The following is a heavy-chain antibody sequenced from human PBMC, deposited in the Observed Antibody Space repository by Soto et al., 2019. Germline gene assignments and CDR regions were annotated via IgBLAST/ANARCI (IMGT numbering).Heavy chain of an antibody. CDR1: GFTFSSYD. Sequence: CSASGFTFSSYDMHWVRKGTGKGLEWVSAIGTTGDTYYAGSVKGRFTISRENAKNSLYLQMNSLRAGDTAIYFCARAIGPTLFDYWGQGTLVTVSS. J-gene: IGHJ4*02. V-gene: IGHV3-13*04. D-gene: IGHD3-22*01. CDR2: IGTTGDT. CDR3: ARAIGPTLFDY.